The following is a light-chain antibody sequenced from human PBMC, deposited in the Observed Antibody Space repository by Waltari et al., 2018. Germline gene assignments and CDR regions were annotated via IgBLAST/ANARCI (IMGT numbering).Light chain of an antibody. CDR2: RDN. CDR1: VLAKKY. J-gene: IGLJ3*02. V-gene: IGLV3-27*01. CDR3: YSVSANSWV. Sequence: SYELTQPSSVSLSPGQTANITCSGNVLAKKYGRWLQQKPGQAPMLLIYRDNARPSGIPERFSGASSGTTVPLTISGAHVEDEADYYCYSVSANSWVFGGGTRLTVL.